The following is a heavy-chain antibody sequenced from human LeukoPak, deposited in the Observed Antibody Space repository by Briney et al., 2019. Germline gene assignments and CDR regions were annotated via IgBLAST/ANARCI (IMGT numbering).Heavy chain of an antibody. CDR1: GFMFTNYA. Sequence: PGGSQRLSCSASGFMFTNYAMHWVRQPPGEGLKYVSAISSDGGSTYYADSVKGRFTISRDNSKNTLYLQMSSLRAEDTAVYYCVRRYGSYDYWGQGTLVTVSS. V-gene: IGHV3-64D*09. J-gene: IGHJ4*02. CDR2: ISSDGGST. CDR3: VRRYGSYDY. D-gene: IGHD2-15*01.